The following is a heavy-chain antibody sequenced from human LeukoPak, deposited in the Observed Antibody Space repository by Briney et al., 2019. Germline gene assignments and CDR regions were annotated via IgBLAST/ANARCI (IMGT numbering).Heavy chain of an antibody. CDR2: IYHSGST. J-gene: IGHJ4*02. CDR1: GYSISSGYY. CDR3: VRGLMSGYDDY. Sequence: SETLSLTCTVSGYSISSGYYWGWIRQPPGKGLEWIGSIYHSGSTYYNPSLKSRVTISVDTSKNQFSLKLSSVTAADTAVYYCVRGLMSGYDDYWGQGTLVTVSS. V-gene: IGHV4-38-2*02. D-gene: IGHD5-12*01.